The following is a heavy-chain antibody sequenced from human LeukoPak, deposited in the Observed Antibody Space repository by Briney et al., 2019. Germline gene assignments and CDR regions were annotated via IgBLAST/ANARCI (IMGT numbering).Heavy chain of an antibody. CDR2: IYYSGST. CDR3: ARADILTGYYQLDY. CDR1: GGSISSYY. J-gene: IGHJ4*02. Sequence: SETLSLTCTVSGGSISSYYWSWIRQPPGKGLEWIGYIYYSGSTNYNPSPKSRVTISVDTSKNQFSLKLSSVTAADTAVYYCARADILTGYYQLDYWGQGTLVTVSS. D-gene: IGHD3-9*01. V-gene: IGHV4-59*01.